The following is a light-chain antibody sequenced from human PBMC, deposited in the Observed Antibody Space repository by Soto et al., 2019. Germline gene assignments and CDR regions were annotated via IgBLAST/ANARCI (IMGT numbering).Light chain of an antibody. V-gene: IGLV2-11*01. Sequence: QSVLTQPRSVSGSPGQSVTISCTGTSSDVGGYNYVSWYQHHPGKAPRFLIYDVNKRPSGVPDRFSGSKSDNTASLTISGLQTEDEASYYCCSYAGSYTWVFGGGTKLTVL. CDR2: DVN. CDR3: CSYAGSYTWV. J-gene: IGLJ3*02. CDR1: SSDVGGYNY.